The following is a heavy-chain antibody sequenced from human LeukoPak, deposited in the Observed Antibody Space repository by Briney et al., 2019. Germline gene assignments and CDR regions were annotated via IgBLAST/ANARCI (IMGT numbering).Heavy chain of an antibody. CDR3: ARDRRGGAFDI. V-gene: IGHV3-74*01. CDR1: RFTFSNYW. J-gene: IGHJ3*02. D-gene: IGHD3-16*01. Sequence: AGGSLRLSCAASRFTFSNYWMHWVRQAPGKGLVCVSRINTDGSSTTYADSVKGRFTISRDNAKNTLYLQKNSLRAEDTAVYYCARDRRGGAFDIWGQGTMVTVSS. CDR2: INTDGSST.